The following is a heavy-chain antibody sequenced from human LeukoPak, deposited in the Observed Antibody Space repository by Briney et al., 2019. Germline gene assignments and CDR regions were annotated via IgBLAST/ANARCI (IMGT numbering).Heavy chain of an antibody. V-gene: IGHV4-39*07. D-gene: IGHD6-19*01. J-gene: IGHJ2*01. CDR3: ATYSGGWSDWYFDL. Sequence: SETLSLTCTVSGGSISSSSYYWGWIRQPPGKGLEWIGSIYYSGSTYYNPSLKSRVTISVDTSKNQFSLKLSSVTAADTAVYYCATYSGGWSDWYFDLWGRGTLVTVST. CDR2: IYYSGST. CDR1: GGSISSSSYY.